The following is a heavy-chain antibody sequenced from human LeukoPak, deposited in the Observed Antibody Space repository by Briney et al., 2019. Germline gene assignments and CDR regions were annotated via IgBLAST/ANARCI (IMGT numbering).Heavy chain of an antibody. J-gene: IGHJ4*02. V-gene: IGHV4-59*01. CDR1: GFSISSYY. CDR3: AGNHRGMATTHVDY. Sequence: SESLSLTCTISGFSISSYYWSWIRQPPGKGLEWIGYIYYSGSTNYNPSLKKRVTIFVDTSKNQFSLKLSSVTATDTAVYYCAGNHRGMATTHVDYWGQGTVVTVSS. D-gene: IGHD5-12*01. CDR2: IYYSGST.